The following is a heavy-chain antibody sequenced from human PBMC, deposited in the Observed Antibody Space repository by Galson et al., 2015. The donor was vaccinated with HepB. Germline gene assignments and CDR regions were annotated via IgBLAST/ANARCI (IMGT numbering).Heavy chain of an antibody. J-gene: IGHJ1*01. Sequence: SLRLSCAASGFTFSSYAMSWVRQAPGKGLEWVSAISGSGGSTYYADSVKGRFTISRDNSKNTPYLQMNSLRAEDTAVYYCAKDKWELRPDAEYFQHWGQGTLVTVSS. CDR1: GFTFSSYA. V-gene: IGHV3-23*01. CDR3: AKDKWELRPDAEYFQH. CDR2: ISGSGGST. D-gene: IGHD1-26*01.